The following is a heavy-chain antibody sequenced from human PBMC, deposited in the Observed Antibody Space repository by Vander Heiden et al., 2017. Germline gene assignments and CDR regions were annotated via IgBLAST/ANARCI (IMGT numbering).Heavy chain of an antibody. CDR2: INPNSGGT. Sequence: QVQLVQSGAEVKKPGASGKVPCKASGYTFTGYYMHWVRRAPGKGLEWMGWINPNSGGTNYAQKFQGRVTMTRDTSISTAYMELSRLRSDDTAVYYCARDHADWNYRFDPWGQGTLVTVSS. V-gene: IGHV1-2*02. CDR1: GYTFTGYY. D-gene: IGHD1-7*01. CDR3: ARDHADWNYRFDP. J-gene: IGHJ5*02.